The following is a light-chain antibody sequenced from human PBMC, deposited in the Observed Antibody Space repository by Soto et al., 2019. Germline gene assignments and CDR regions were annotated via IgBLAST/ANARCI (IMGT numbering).Light chain of an antibody. V-gene: IGKV3-15*01. J-gene: IGKJ4*01. CDR1: QSLTNS. Sequence: EFVLTQSPGTLSLSPGERATLSCRASQSLTNSFIAWYQQRPGQAPRLLIYGASTRATGIPARFSGSGSGTEFTLTINSLQSEDFAIYYCQPYNNWPLTFGGGTKVDIK. CDR2: GAS. CDR3: QPYNNWPLT.